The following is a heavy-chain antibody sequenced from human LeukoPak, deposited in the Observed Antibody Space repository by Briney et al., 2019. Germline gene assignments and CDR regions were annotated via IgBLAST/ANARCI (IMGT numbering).Heavy chain of an antibody. J-gene: IGHJ4*02. CDR1: GYTFTSYF. D-gene: IGHD7-27*01. Sequence: ASVKVSCKASGYTFTSYFLHWVRQAPGQGLEWMGIIDPRGGTTGYAQKLQSRVAMTRDTSTSTVYMEMSSLISEDTAVYYCARELTGGYFDYWGQGTLVTVSS. CDR3: ARELTGGYFDY. CDR2: IDPRGGTT. V-gene: IGHV1-46*01.